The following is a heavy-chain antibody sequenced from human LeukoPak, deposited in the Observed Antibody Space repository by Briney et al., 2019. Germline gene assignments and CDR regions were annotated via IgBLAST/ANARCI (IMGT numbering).Heavy chain of an antibody. Sequence: GGSLRLSCAASGFTFSDYYMSWVRQAPGKGLEWVSSISGGSRSIYYADFVKGRFTTSRDNAKDSLSLQMNSLRAEDTGVYYCVRERSVKARQEGGHRYYYYMDVWGNGTTVTVSS. CDR3: VRERSVKARQEGGHRYYYYMDV. D-gene: IGHD6-6*01. CDR1: GFTFSDYY. CDR2: ISGGSRSI. J-gene: IGHJ6*03. V-gene: IGHV3-69-1*02.